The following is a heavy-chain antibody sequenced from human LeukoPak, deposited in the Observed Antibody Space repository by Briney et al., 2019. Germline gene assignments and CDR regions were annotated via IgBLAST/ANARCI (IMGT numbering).Heavy chain of an antibody. D-gene: IGHD3-10*01. CDR1: GFTVSSNY. Sequence: GGSLRLSCAASGFTVSSNYMSWVRQAPGKGLEWVSVIYSGGSTYYADSVKGRFTISRDNSKNTLYLQMNSLRAEDTAVYYCARSSYYYGSGSSDYWGQGTLVTVSS. V-gene: IGHV3-66*01. CDR2: IYSGGST. J-gene: IGHJ4*02. CDR3: ARSSYYYGSGSSDY.